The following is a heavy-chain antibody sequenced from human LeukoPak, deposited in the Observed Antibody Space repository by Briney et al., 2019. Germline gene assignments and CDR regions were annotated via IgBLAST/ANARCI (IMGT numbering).Heavy chain of an antibody. CDR3: ARPGVGSGRYGAFDI. V-gene: IGHV4-39*07. Sequence: SETLSLTCTVSGGSISSSDYYWGWIRQPPGKGLEWIGSIYYSGITYYNPSLKSRVTISVDTSKNQFSLKLSSVTAADTAVYYCARPGVGSGRYGAFDIWGQGTMITVSS. J-gene: IGHJ3*02. CDR2: IYYSGIT. D-gene: IGHD5-18*01. CDR1: GGSISSSDYY.